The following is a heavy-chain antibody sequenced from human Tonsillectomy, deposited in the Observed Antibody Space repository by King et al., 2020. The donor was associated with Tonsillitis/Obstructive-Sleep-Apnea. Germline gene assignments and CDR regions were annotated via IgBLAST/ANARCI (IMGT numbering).Heavy chain of an antibody. CDR2: ISGFNGNT. CDR3: ARDSGGQWHPLDP. Sequence: QLVQSGAEVKKPGASVKVSCKASGYVFISYGISWVRQAPGQGLEWVGWISGFNGNTKYAQKFQGRVTMTTDTSTSTAYMELRSLRSDDTAVYYCARDSGGQWHPLDPWSQGTLVTVFS. J-gene: IGHJ5*02. D-gene: IGHD6-19*01. CDR1: GYVFISYG. V-gene: IGHV1-18*01.